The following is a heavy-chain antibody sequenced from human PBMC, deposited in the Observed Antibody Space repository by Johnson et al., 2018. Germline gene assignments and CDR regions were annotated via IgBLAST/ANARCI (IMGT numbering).Heavy chain of an antibody. CDR1: GFTFSSYG. Sequence: QVQLVQSGGGVVQPGRSRRLSCAASGFTFSSYGMHWVRQAPGKGLEWVAVISYEGRNKYYADHVKGRFTISRDNSKNTLYLQINSRRAEDTAVYYCAKEPWNWNDVSYYFDYWGQGTLVTVSS. V-gene: IGHV3-30*18. J-gene: IGHJ4*02. CDR2: ISYEGRNK. D-gene: IGHD1-1*01. CDR3: AKEPWNWNDVSYYFDY.